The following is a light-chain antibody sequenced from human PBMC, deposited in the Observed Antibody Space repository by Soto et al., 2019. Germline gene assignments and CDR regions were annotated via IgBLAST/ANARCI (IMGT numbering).Light chain of an antibody. CDR2: DAS. J-gene: IGKJ1*01. CDR3: QQCFWHWT. CDR1: QSVTNS. V-gene: IGKV3-11*01. Sequence: EIVLTQSPATLSLSPGERATLSCRASQSVTNSLAWYQQKPGQAPRLLVYDASNRATGIPTRFSGSGSGTDFTLTISNLEPDDFATYYCQQCFWHWTFGQGTKVEIK.